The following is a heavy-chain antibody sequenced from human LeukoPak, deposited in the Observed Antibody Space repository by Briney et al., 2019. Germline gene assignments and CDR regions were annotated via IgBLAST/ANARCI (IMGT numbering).Heavy chain of an antibody. Sequence: EPGGSLRLSCAASGFTFSSYSMNWVRQAPGKGLEWVSSISSSSSYIYYADSVKGRFTISRDNAKNSLYLQMNSLRAEDTAVYYCARVEWYDYGDTIDYWGQGTLVTVSS. CDR1: GFTFSSYS. V-gene: IGHV3-21*01. D-gene: IGHD4-17*01. CDR3: ARVEWYDYGDTIDY. CDR2: ISSSSSYI. J-gene: IGHJ4*02.